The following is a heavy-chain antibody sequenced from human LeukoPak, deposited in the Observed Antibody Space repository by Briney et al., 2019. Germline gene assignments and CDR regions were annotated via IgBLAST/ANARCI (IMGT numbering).Heavy chain of an antibody. CDR3: ARAIAAAYYYFDY. Sequence: GASVKVSCKASGYTFTGYYMHWVRQAPGQGLEWMGWINPNSGGTNYAQKFQGRVTMTRDTSISTAYMELSRLRSDDTAVYYCARAIAAAYYYFDYWGQGTLVTVSS. CDR2: INPNSGGT. J-gene: IGHJ4*02. D-gene: IGHD6-13*01. CDR1: GYTFTGYY. V-gene: IGHV1-2*02.